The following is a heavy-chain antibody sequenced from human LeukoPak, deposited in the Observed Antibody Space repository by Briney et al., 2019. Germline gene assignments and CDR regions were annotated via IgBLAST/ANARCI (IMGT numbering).Heavy chain of an antibody. V-gene: IGHV3-21*01. Sequence: PGGSLRLSCAASGFTFSSYSMNWVRQAPGKGLEWVSSISSSSSYIYYADSVKGRFTISRDNAKNSLYLQMNSLRAEDTAVYYCARDGGGYDILTGYYYYYMDVWGKGTTVTISS. CDR3: ARDGGGYDILTGYYYYYMDV. CDR1: GFTFSSYS. CDR2: ISSSSSYI. D-gene: IGHD3-9*01. J-gene: IGHJ6*03.